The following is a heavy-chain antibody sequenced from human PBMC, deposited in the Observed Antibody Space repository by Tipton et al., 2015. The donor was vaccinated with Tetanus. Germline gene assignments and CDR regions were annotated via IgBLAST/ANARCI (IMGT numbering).Heavy chain of an antibody. CDR2: ISGSGDTT. J-gene: IGHJ4*02. Sequence: SLRLSCAASGFTFSSYATTWVRQAPGKGLEWVSAISGSGDTTYYPDSVKGRFAISRDNSKNTLYLQMNSLRGEDAAVYYCAKEGHSSPTTPYIDYWGQGTLVTVSS. CDR1: GFTFSSYA. D-gene: IGHD6-13*01. V-gene: IGHV3-23*01. CDR3: AKEGHSSPTTPYIDY.